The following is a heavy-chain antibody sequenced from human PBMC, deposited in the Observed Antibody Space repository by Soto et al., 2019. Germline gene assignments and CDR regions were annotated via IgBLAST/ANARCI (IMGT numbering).Heavy chain of an antibody. CDR2: IYYSGST. D-gene: IGHD3-22*01. CDR1: GGSISSYY. J-gene: IGHJ1*01. CDR3: ASQSHYYDSSGYPVGYFQH. Sequence: QVQLQESGPGLVKPSETLSLICTVSGGSISSYYWSWIRQPPGKGLEWIGYIYYSGSTKYNPSLKSRVTISVDTSKNQFSLKLSSVTAADTAVYYCASQSHYYDSSGYPVGYFQHWGQGTLVTVSS. V-gene: IGHV4-59*08.